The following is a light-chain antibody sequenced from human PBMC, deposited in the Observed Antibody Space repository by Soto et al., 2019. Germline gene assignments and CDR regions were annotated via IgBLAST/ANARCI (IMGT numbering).Light chain of an antibody. V-gene: IGKV1-5*03. CDR2: KAS. CDR3: QQSYSTPPT. CDR1: QSISNW. J-gene: IGKJ1*01. Sequence: DIQMTQSPSTLSASVGDRVTITCRASQSISNWLAWHQQKPGNAPKLLIYKASSLESGVPARFSGSGSGTEFTLTISSLQTEDFAAYYCQQSYSTPPTFGQGTKVEIK.